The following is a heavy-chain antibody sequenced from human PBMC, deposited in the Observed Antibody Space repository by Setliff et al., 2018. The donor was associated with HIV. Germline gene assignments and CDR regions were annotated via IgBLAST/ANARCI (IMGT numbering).Heavy chain of an antibody. V-gene: IGHV1-8*01. Sequence: ASVKVSCKASGDNFNNVAFNWVRQAAGQGLEWMGWMNPGSRNTGYAQRLEGSVTMTWDTSISTAYMELNNVKFEDTAVYYCARARTDHYDRGRRSHYYIDVWARGATVTVSS. CDR2: MNPGSRNT. D-gene: IGHD3-22*01. CDR3: ARARTDHYDRGRRSHYYIDV. CDR1: GDNFNNVA. J-gene: IGHJ6*03.